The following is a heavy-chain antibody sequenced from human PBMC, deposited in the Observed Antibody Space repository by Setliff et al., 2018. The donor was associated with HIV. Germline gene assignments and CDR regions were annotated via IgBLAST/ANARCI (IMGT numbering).Heavy chain of an antibody. CDR1: GGTFSSYA. V-gene: IGHV1-69*13. CDR2: IIPMFGTA. CDR3: ARGPAWVGGSYHFDH. Sequence: WASVKVSCKASGGTFSSYAINWVRQAPGQGLEWMGGIIPMFGTAHYAQKFQGRVTITADESTTTAYMELSSLRSEDTAVFYCARGPAWVGGSYHFDHWGLGTLVTVSS. J-gene: IGHJ4*02. D-gene: IGHD1-26*01.